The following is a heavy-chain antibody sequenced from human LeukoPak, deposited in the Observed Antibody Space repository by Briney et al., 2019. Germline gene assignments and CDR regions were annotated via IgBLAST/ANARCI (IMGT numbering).Heavy chain of an antibody. CDR2: ISANNGKT. CDR1: GYTFTSYG. J-gene: IGHJ4*02. CDR3: ARGSRDGYLYYFDY. V-gene: IGHV1-18*01. Sequence: ASVKVSCKASGYTFTSYGISWVRQAPGQGLEWMGWISANNGKTNYAQKLKGRVTMTTDTSTGTAYMELRSLRSDDTAVYYCARGSRDGYLYYFDYWGQGTLVTVSS. D-gene: IGHD5-24*01.